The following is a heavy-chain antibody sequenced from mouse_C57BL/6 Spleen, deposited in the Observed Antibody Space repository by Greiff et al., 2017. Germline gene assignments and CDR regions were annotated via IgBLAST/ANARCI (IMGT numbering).Heavy chain of an antibody. J-gene: IGHJ2*01. D-gene: IGHD1-1*01. CDR3: TRGYYYGLFFDY. CDR1: GYTFTDYE. V-gene: IGHV1-15*01. Sequence: VKLVESGAELVRPGASVTLSCKASGYTFTDYEMHWVKQTPVHGLEWIGAIDPETGGTAYNQKFKGKAILTADKSSSTAYMELRSLTSEDSAVYYCTRGYYYGLFFDYWGQGTTLTVSS. CDR2: IDPETGGT.